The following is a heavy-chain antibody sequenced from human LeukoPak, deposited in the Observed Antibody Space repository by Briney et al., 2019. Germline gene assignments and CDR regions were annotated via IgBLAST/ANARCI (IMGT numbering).Heavy chain of an antibody. CDR1: GFTFSSYA. V-gene: IGHV3-23*01. CDR2: IRGSGGST. Sequence: GGSLRLSCAASGFTFSSYAMSWVRQAPGKGLEWVSAIRGSGGSTNYGDSVKGRFTISRDNSKNMVWLQINSPTAEDTATYYCAKDGNWARFEDWGQGTLVTVSS. J-gene: IGHJ4*02. CDR3: AKDGNWARFED. D-gene: IGHD7-27*01.